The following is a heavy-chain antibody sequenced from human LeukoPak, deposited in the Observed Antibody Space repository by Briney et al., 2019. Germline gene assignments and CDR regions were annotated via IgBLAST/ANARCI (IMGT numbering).Heavy chain of an antibody. J-gene: IGHJ4*02. Sequence: GRSLRLSCAASGFTFSSYAMHWVRQAPGKGLEWVAVISYDGSNKYYADSVKGRFTISRDNSKNTLYLQMNSLRAEDTAVYYCARDRGSGSPHLDYWGQGTLVTVSS. CDR3: ARDRGSGSPHLDY. CDR2: ISYDGSNK. D-gene: IGHD3-10*01. CDR1: GFTFSSYA. V-gene: IGHV3-30*01.